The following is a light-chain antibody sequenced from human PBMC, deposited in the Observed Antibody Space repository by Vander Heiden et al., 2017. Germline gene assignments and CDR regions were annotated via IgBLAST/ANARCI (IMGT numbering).Light chain of an antibody. CDR1: TSDVGGYNS. Sequence: QSALTQPRAVSESPGQSVAISCTGTTSDVGGYNSVSWYQQHPGKAPKLMIYDVTQRPSGVPDRFSGSKSGNTASLTISGLQAEDEADYYCCSYAVTYTGVFGTGTRVTVL. J-gene: IGLJ1*01. CDR3: CSYAVTYTGV. V-gene: IGLV2-11*01. CDR2: DVT.